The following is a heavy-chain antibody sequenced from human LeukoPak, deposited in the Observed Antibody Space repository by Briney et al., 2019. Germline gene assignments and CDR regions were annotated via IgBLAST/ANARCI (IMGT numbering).Heavy chain of an antibody. CDR1: GSSISSSNY. J-gene: IGHJ5*02. CDR2: IDCSGST. D-gene: IGHD6-6*01. CDR3: ARSPESSSSEWFDP. Sequence: SETLSLTCTVSGSSISSSNYRSWFSRLPGKGPDGFGYIDCSGSTIYNPSRKSRVTISVDTSKNLFSLKLSSVTAAGTAVYYCARSPESSSSEWFDPWGQGTLVTVSS. V-gene: IGHV4-59*01.